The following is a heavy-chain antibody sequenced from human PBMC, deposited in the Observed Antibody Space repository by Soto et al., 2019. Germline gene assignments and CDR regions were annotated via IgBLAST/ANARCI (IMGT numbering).Heavy chain of an antibody. D-gene: IGHD3-22*01. J-gene: IGHJ3*01. CDR3: ASLPMLHDTSGYYPVGAFDL. CDR2: IDPSDSYT. V-gene: IGHV5-10-1*01. Sequence: PGESLKISCKGSGYSFTSYWISWVRQMPGKGLEWMGRIDPSDSYTNYSPSFQGHVTISADKSISTAYLQWSSLKASDTAMYYCASLPMLHDTSGYYPVGAFDLWGQGTMVTVSS. CDR1: GYSFTSYW.